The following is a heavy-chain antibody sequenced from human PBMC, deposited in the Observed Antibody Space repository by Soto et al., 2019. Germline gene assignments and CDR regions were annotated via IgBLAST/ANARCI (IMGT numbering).Heavy chain of an antibody. D-gene: IGHD4-17*01. Sequence: QVQLVQSGAEVKKPGSSVKVSCKASGGTFSSYAISWVRQAPGQGLEWMGGIIPIFGTANYAQKFQGRDTINADESTSTAYMELSSLRSEDTAVYYCAKQDGDSRMNAFDIWGQGTMVTASS. V-gene: IGHV1-69*01. J-gene: IGHJ3*02. CDR1: GGTFSSYA. CDR2: IIPIFGTA. CDR3: AKQDGDSRMNAFDI.